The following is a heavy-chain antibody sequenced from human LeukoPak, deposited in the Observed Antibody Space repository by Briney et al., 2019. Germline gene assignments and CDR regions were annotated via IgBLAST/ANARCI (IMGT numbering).Heavy chain of an antibody. J-gene: IGHJ4*02. D-gene: IGHD3-10*01. CDR3: AKRGVVIRVFLVGFHKEAYYFDS. Sequence: GGSLRLSCAVSGINLSNYGMSRVRQAPGKGLEWVAGISGSGGDAQYAGSVKGRFTISRDNAKNRLYLHMNSLRAEDTAMYFCAKRGVVIRVFLVGFHKEAYYFDSWGQGVLVTVSS. CDR1: GINLSNYG. CDR2: ISGSGGDA. V-gene: IGHV3-23*01.